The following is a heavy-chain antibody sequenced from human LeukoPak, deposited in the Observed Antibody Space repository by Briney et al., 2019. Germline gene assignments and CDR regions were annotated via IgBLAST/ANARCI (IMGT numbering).Heavy chain of an antibody. CDR1: GFTFSSYG. D-gene: IGHD2-2*01. V-gene: IGHV3-30*18. CDR2: ISYDGSNK. J-gene: IGHJ4*02. Sequence: PGGSLRLSCAASGFTFSSYGMHWVRQAPGKGLEWVAVISYDGSNKYYADSVKGRFTISRDNSKNTLYLQMNSLRAEDTAVYYCAKAQGFIVVVPAAPDYWGQGTPVTVSS. CDR3: AKAQGFIVVVPAAPDY.